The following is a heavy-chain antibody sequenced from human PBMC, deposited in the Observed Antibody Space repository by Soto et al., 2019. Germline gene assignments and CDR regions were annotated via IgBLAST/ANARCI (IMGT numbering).Heavy chain of an antibody. V-gene: IGHV3-21*01. CDR2: ISSSSSYI. CDR1: GFTFSSYS. D-gene: IGHD3-22*01. J-gene: IGHJ4*02. Sequence: EVQLVESGGGLVKPGGSLRLSCAASGFTFSSYSMNWVRQAPGKGLEWVSSISSSSSYIYYADSVKGRFTISRDNAKNSLYLQMNSLRAEDTAVYYCARDKTYYDSSGYTYWGQGTLVTVSS. CDR3: ARDKTYYDSSGYTY.